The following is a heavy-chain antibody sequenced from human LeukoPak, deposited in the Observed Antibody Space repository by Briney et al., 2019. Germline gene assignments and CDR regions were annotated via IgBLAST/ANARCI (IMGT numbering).Heavy chain of an antibody. V-gene: IGHV3-9*01. Sequence: GGSLRLSCAASGFTFDDYAMHWVRQAPGKGLEWVSGISWNSGSIGYADSVKGRFTISRDNAKNSLYLQMNSLRAEDTALDYCANLGGWGQGTLVTVSS. CDR2: ISWNSGSI. J-gene: IGHJ4*02. CDR3: ANLGG. CDR1: GFTFDDYA. D-gene: IGHD3-16*01.